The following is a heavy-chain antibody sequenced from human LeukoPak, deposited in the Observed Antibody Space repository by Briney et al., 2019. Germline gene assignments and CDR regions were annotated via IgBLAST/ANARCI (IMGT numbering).Heavy chain of an antibody. J-gene: IGHJ3*02. Sequence: GGSLRLSCAASGFTFSSYAMHWVRQAPGKGLEWLAVISYDGSNKYYTDSVKGRFTISRDNSKNTLYLQVNSLRAEDTAVYYCARDIRIVWAFDIWGQGTMVTVSS. D-gene: IGHD2/OR15-2a*01. CDR1: GFTFSSYA. V-gene: IGHV3-30*04. CDR3: ARDIRIVWAFDI. CDR2: ISYDGSNK.